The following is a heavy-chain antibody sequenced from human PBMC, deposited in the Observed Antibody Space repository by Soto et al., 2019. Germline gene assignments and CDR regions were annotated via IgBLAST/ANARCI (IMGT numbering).Heavy chain of an antibody. Sequence: SVKVSCKASGFTSSTHTITWVRQAPGQGLEWMGGIIPLFGTGHKAQKFQGRITIIADKSTSTAYMELSSLRSEDTTVYFCASGSAMGADHWGQGTLVTVSS. CDR3: ASGSAMGADH. D-gene: IGHD5-18*01. CDR1: GFTSSTHT. V-gene: IGHV1-69*06. CDR2: IIPLFGTG. J-gene: IGHJ5*02.